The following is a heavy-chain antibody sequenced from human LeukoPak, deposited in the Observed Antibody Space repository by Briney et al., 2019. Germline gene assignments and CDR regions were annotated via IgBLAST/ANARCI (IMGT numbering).Heavy chain of an antibody. Sequence: QTGGSLRLSCAASGFTFSTYWMSWVRQAPGKGLEWVANIDQDGSEKYYVDSVKGRFTISRDNAKNSLYLQMNSLRAEDTAVYYCARAHREATGIVDYWGQGTLVTVSS. CDR1: GFTFSTYW. CDR2: IDQDGSEK. CDR3: ARAHREATGIVDY. D-gene: IGHD5-12*01. J-gene: IGHJ4*02. V-gene: IGHV3-7*05.